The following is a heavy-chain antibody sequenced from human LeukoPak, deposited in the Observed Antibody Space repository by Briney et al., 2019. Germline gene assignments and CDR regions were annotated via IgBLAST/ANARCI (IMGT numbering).Heavy chain of an antibody. J-gene: IGHJ4*02. Sequence: SVKVSCKASGGTFSNYAISWVRQAPGQGLEWMGGIIPLFGTANYAQKFQGRVTITADESTSTAYMEMSSLRSEDTAVYYCAREGVVTAVFDYWGQGTLVTVSS. CDR1: GGTFSNYA. CDR3: AREGVVTAVFDY. D-gene: IGHD2-21*02. CDR2: IIPLFGTA. V-gene: IGHV1-69*13.